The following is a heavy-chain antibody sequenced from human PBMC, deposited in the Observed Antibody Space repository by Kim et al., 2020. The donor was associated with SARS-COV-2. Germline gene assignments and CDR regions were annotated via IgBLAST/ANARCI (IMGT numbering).Heavy chain of an antibody. CDR1: GGSISSSNW. Sequence: SETLSLTCAVSGGSISSSNWWSWVRQPPGKGLEWIGEIYHSGSTNYNPSLKSRVTISVDKSKNQFSLKLSSVTAADTAVYYCAREMTTVTTGALGYWGQGTLVTVSS. CDR3: AREMTTVTTGALGY. D-gene: IGHD4-17*01. V-gene: IGHV4-4*02. J-gene: IGHJ4*02. CDR2: IYHSGST.